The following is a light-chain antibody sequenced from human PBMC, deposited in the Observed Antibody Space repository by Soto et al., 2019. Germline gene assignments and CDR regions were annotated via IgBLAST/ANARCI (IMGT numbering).Light chain of an antibody. Sequence: EIVLTQFPATLSLSPGERATLSCRASQSVSTYLAWYQQKPGQAPRLLIYDASNRATGIPARFSGSGSGTDFTLTISSLEPEDCGVYSCQQRSSWPPLTFGGGTKVEI. CDR3: QQRSSWPPLT. J-gene: IGKJ4*01. CDR1: QSVSTY. V-gene: IGKV3-11*01. CDR2: DAS.